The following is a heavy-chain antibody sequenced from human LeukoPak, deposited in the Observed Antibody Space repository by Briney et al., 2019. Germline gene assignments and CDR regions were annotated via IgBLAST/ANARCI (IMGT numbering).Heavy chain of an antibody. J-gene: IGHJ6*03. CDR3: AXXXXXTTRYYYYYMDV. V-gene: IGHV1-2*02. Sequence: GASVKVSCKASGYTFTGYYMHWVRQAPGQGLEWMGWINPNSGGTNYAQKFQGRVTITRNTSISTAYMELSSLRSEDTAVYYCAXXXXXTTRYYYYYMDVWGKGTTVTVSS. CDR1: GYTFTGYY. D-gene: IGHD4-11*01. CDR2: INPNSGGT.